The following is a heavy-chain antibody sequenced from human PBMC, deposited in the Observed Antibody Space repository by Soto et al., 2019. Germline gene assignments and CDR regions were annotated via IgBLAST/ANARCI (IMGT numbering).Heavy chain of an antibody. CDR3: AKATIAVAGRVPLGSYYFDY. V-gene: IGHV3-48*04. CDR2: IFATSTTI. J-gene: IGHJ4*02. D-gene: IGHD6-19*01. CDR1: GFTFSSYS. Sequence: PGGSLRLSCVASGFTFSSYSMVWVRQAPGKGLEWISYIFATSTTIYYADSVKGRFTISRDNAKNSLYLQMNSLRAEDTALYYCAKATIAVAGRVPLGSYYFDYWGQGTLVTVSS.